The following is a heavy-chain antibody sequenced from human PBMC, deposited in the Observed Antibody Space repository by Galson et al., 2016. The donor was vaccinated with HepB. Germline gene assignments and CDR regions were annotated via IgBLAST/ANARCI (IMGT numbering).Heavy chain of an antibody. J-gene: IGHJ4*02. CDR3: NFDY. CDR1: GFTFRSYA. CDR2: ISGSGDST. Sequence: SLRLSCAASGFTFRSYAMSWVRQAPGKGLEWVSSISGSGDSTYYANSVRGRFTISRDNSEDTLYLQMNSLRVEDTAVYYCNFDYWGQGTLVTVSS. V-gene: IGHV3-23*01.